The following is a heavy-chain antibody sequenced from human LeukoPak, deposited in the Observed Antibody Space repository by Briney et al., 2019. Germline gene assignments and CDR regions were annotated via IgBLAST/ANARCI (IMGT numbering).Heavy chain of an antibody. CDR2: ISSSSYI. CDR3: ARDDRTYCGGDCYSIDY. CDR1: GFTFSSYS. J-gene: IGHJ4*02. Sequence: GGSLRLSCAASGFTFSSYSMNWVRQAPGKGLEWVSSISSSSYIYYADSVKGRFTISRDNAKNSLYLQMNSLRAEDTAVYYCARDDRTYCGGDCYSIDYWGQGTLVTVSS. D-gene: IGHD2-21*02. V-gene: IGHV3-21*01.